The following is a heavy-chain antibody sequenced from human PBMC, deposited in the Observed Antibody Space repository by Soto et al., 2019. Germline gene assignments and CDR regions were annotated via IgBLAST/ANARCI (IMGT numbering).Heavy chain of an antibody. V-gene: IGHV1-69*12. Sequence: QVQLVQSGAEVKKPGSSVKVSCKASGGTFSSYAISWVRQDPGQGLEWMGGIIPFFGTANYAQKFQGRVTITADEATSTDYMELSSLRSEDTAVYYCATGKTAVTDYYYYGMDVWGQGTTVTVSS. CDR3: ATGKTAVTDYYYYGMDV. CDR1: GGTFSSYA. CDR2: IIPFFGTA. J-gene: IGHJ6*02. D-gene: IGHD4-4*01.